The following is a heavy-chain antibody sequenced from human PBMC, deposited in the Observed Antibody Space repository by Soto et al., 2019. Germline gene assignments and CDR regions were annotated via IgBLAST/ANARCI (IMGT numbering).Heavy chain of an antibody. D-gene: IGHD7-27*01. J-gene: IGHJ4*02. Sequence: EVQLVESGGGLVQPGGSLRLSCAASGFTFSIYWMTWVRQAPGKGLEWVANIKQDGSETYYVESVKGRFTISRDNAKNSLYLQMNSLRAEETAVYYCASNRGIVSFDYWGQGTLVTVSS. CDR2: IKQDGSET. V-gene: IGHV3-7*01. CDR1: GFTFSIYW. CDR3: ASNRGIVSFDY.